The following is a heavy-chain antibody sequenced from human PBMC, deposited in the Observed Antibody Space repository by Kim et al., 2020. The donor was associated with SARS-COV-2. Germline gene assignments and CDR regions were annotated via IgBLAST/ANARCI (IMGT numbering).Heavy chain of an antibody. D-gene: IGHD2-15*01. CDR2: INHSGST. CDR3: ARDLVVVVAHQDTWFDP. Sequence: SETLSLTCAVYGGSFSGYYWSWIRQPPGKGLEWIGEINHSGSTNYNPSLKSRVTISVDTSKNQFSLKLTSVTAADTAVYYCARDLVVVVAHQDTWFDPWG. CDR1: GGSFSGYY. J-gene: IGHJ5*02. V-gene: IGHV4-34*01.